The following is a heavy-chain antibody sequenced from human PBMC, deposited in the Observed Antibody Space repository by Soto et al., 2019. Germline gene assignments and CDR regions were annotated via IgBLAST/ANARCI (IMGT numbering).Heavy chain of an antibody. J-gene: IGHJ6*02. CDR2: ISDSGSAL. D-gene: IGHD6-13*01. CDR3: ARDRSSSWYGRGYHYYGMDV. V-gene: IGHV3-11*01. Sequence: QVQLVESGGGLVKPGGSLRLSCAASGFTSSDYYMSWIRQAPGKGLEWVSYISDSGSALYHADSVRGRFTISRDNAKNSLYLQMNSMRTEDTAVYYCARDRSSSWYGRGYHYYGMDVWGQGTTVTVSS. CDR1: GFTSSDYY.